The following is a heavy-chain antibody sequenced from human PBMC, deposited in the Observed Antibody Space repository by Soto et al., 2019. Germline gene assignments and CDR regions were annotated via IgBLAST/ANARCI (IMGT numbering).Heavy chain of an antibody. CDR2: ISYDGSNK. V-gene: IGHV3-30-3*01. D-gene: IGHD5-18*01. CDR3: AREVPPAQLQEGNFDY. Sequence: GGSLRLSCAASGFTFSSYAMHWVRQAPGKGLEWVAVISYDGSNKYYADSVKGRFTISRDNSKNTLYLQMNSLRAEDTAVYYCAREVPPAQLQEGNFDYWGQGTLVTVSS. CDR1: GFTFSSYA. J-gene: IGHJ4*02.